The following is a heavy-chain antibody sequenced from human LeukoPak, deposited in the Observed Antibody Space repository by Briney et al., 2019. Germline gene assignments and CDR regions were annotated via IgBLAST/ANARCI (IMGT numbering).Heavy chain of an antibody. CDR2: IRYDGSNK. D-gene: IGHD5-24*01. Sequence: GGSLRLSCAASGFTFSSYGMHWVRQAPGRGLEWVTFIRYDGSNKYYTDSVKGRFTISRDNSYKTLYLQMNSLRAEDTAVYYCAKVEERWLQWGDLDYWGQGTLVTVSS. J-gene: IGHJ4*02. CDR1: GFTFSSYG. CDR3: AKVEERWLQWGDLDY. V-gene: IGHV3-30*02.